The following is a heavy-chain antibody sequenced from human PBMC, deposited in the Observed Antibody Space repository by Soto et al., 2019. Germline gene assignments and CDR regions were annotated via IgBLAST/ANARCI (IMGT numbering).Heavy chain of an antibody. J-gene: IGHJ6*02. Sequence: SETLSLTCTVPGGSISSGGYYWSWIRQHPGKGLEWIGYIYYSGSTYYNPSLKSRVTISVDTSKNQFSLKLSSVTAADTAVYYCARELYSYGYRENYYYGMDVWGQGTTVTVSS. D-gene: IGHD5-18*01. V-gene: IGHV4-31*03. CDR3: ARELYSYGYRENYYYGMDV. CDR1: GGSISSGGYY. CDR2: IYYSGST.